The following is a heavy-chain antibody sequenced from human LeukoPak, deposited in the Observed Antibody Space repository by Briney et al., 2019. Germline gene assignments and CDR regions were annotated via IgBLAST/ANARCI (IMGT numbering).Heavy chain of an antibody. CDR1: GFAFSTYY. V-gene: IGHV3-30*18. J-gene: IGHJ4*02. CDR3: AKDHYDSSGYYHDY. D-gene: IGHD3-22*01. CDR2: ISYDGSNI. Sequence: PGGSLRLSCAASGFAFSTYYIHWVRQPPGKGLEWVALISYDGSNIYYADSVKGRFTISRDNSKNTLYLQMNSLRAEDTAVYYCAKDHYDSSGYYHDYWGQGTLVTVSS.